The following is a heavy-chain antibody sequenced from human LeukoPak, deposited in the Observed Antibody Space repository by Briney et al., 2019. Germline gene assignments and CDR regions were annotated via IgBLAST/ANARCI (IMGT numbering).Heavy chain of an antibody. CDR2: ITVSGGST. Sequence: GGSLRLSCAASGFTFKNYAMSWVRQAPGKGLEWVSGITVSGGSTYYADSVKGRFTISRDNAKNSLYLQMNSLRAEDTAVYYCATPPRGIRDYWGQGTLVTVSS. J-gene: IGHJ4*02. CDR3: ATPPRGIRDY. D-gene: IGHD6-13*01. CDR1: GFTFKNYA. V-gene: IGHV3-23*01.